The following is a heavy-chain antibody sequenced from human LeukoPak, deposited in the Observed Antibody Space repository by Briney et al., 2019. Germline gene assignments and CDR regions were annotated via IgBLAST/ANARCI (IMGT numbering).Heavy chain of an antibody. CDR2: ISYDGSNK. D-gene: IGHD6-13*01. J-gene: IGHJ6*03. CDR1: GFTFSSYG. Sequence: GGSLRLSCAASGFTFSSYGMHWVRQAPGKGLEWVAVISYDGSNKYYADSAKGRFTISRDNSKNTLYLQMNSLRAEDTAVYYCAKMSSSWYYYYYMDVWGKGTTVTVSS. V-gene: IGHV3-30*18. CDR3: AKMSSSWYYYYYMDV.